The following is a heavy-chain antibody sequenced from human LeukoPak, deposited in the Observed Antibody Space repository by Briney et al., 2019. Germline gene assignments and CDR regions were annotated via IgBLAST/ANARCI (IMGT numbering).Heavy chain of an antibody. V-gene: IGHV1-2*02. J-gene: IGHJ6*03. CDR1: GYTFTGYY. Sequence: ASVKVSCKASGYTFTGYYMHWVRQAPGQGLEWMGWINPNSGGANYAQKFQGRVTMTRDTSISTAYMELSRLRSDDTAVYYCARDRYYYDSSGPEHMDVWGKGTTVTVSS. D-gene: IGHD3-22*01. CDR3: ARDRYYYDSSGPEHMDV. CDR2: INPNSGGA.